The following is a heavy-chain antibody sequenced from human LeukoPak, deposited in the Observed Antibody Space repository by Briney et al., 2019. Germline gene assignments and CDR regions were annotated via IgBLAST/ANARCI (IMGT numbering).Heavy chain of an antibody. CDR3: ARDHGFTMVRGDDAFDI. CDR1: GGSISSGNYY. V-gene: IGHV4-61*02. CDR2: IYTIGST. D-gene: IGHD3-10*01. Sequence: SETLSLTCTVSGGSISSGNYYWSWIRQPAGKGLEWIGRIYTIGSTNYNPSLKSRVTISVDTSKNQFSLKLSSVSAADTAVYYCARDHGFTMVRGDDAFDIWGQGTMVTVSS. J-gene: IGHJ3*02.